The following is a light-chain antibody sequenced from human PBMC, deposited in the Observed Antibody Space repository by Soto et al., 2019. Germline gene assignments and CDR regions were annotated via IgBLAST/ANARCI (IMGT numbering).Light chain of an antibody. CDR3: CSYAGSSAV. CDR1: SSDVGSYNL. J-gene: IGLJ2*01. Sequence: QSALTQPASVSGSPGQSITISCTGTSSDVGSYNLVSWYQQHPGKAPKLMIYEGSKRPSGVSNRFSGSKSGNTASLTISGLQAEDEADYYCCSYAGSSAVFGGATKLTVL. V-gene: IGLV2-23*01. CDR2: EGS.